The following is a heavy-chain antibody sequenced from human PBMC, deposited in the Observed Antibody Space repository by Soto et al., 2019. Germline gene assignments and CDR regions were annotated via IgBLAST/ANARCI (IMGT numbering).Heavy chain of an antibody. CDR1: GFTFSSDA. D-gene: IGHD7-27*01. CDR3: AKDGDREDLKHPGFFWFDP. J-gene: IGHJ5*02. V-gene: IGHV3-23*01. CDR2: ISGSGGST. Sequence: PGGSLRLSCAASGFTFSSDAMSWVRQAPGKGLEWVSAISGSGGSTYYADSVKGRFTISRDNSKNTLYLQMNSLRAEDTAVYYCAKDGDREDLKHPGFFWFDPWGQGTLVTVXS.